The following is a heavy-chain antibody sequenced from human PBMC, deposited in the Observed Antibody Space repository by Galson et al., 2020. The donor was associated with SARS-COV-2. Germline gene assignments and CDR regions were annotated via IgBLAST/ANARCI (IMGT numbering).Heavy chain of an antibody. Sequence: GGSLSLSCAASGFTFSDHAMHWVRQAPGKGLEWVAQIFFDGSEKYYGDSVRGRFTISRDSSKNTVYLQMNNLRVDDTAVYYCARDCQSSRGWAFDYWGQGTLLTVSS. J-gene: IGHJ4*02. D-gene: IGHD3-22*01. CDR3: ARDCQSSRGWAFDY. V-gene: IGHV3-33*01. CDR1: GFTFSDHA. CDR2: IFFDGSEK.